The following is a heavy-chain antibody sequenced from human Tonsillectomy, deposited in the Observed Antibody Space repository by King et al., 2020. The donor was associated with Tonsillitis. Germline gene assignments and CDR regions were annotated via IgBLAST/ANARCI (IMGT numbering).Heavy chain of an antibody. CDR2: VYSSGST. V-gene: IGHV4-61*02. CDR1: GGSIDSGSYY. D-gene: IGHD6-19*01. J-gene: IGHJ4*02. CDR3: ARAYSSGWYYFDY. Sequence: QVQLQESGPGLVKPSQTLSLTCTVSGGSIDSGSYYWSWIRQPAGKGLEWIGRVYSSGSTNYNPSLKSRLTISVDTSKNQFSLNLTSVTAADTAIYYCARAYSSGWYYFDYWGQGTLVAVSS.